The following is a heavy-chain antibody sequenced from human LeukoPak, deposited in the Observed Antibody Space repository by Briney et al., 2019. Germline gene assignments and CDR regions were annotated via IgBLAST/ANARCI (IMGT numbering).Heavy chain of an antibody. CDR3: AREVRSKSSGYYYGAFDI. D-gene: IGHD3-22*01. J-gene: IGHJ3*02. Sequence: GGSLRLSCAASGFTFSDYYMSWIRQAPGKGLEWVSYISSSSSTIYYADSVKGRFTISRDNSKNTLYLQMNSLRAEDTAVYYCAREVRSKSSGYYYGAFDIWGQGTMVTVSS. CDR1: GFTFSDYY. V-gene: IGHV3-11*04. CDR2: ISSSSSTI.